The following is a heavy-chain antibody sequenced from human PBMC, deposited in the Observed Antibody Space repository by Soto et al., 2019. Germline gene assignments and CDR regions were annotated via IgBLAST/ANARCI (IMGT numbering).Heavy chain of an antibody. CDR1: GGTFYTYA. D-gene: IGHD2-2*01. V-gene: IGHV1-69*01. J-gene: IGHJ6*02. Sequence: QVQLVQSGAEVKMPGSSVKVSCTASGGTFYTYALSWVRQAPGQGLEWLGGIIPIFTKPTYARKFQGRITTTADESTTTGYLDLSSLTSDDTAVYYCARTGDIVVVGDFYYGMDGWGQGTTVIVSS. CDR2: IIPIFTKP. CDR3: ARTGDIVVVGDFYYGMDG.